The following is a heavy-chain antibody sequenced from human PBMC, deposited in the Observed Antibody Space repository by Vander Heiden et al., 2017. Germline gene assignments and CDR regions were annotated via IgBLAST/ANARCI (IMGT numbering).Heavy chain of an antibody. CDR1: GFSFGSYW. J-gene: IGHJ4*02. CDR3: ASVQTIWHY. CDR2: IYQYLSET. Sequence: EVQLVEAGGGLVQHGGSLRVHCAASGFSFGSYWMSCVSQSPCMLLLWLATIYQYLSETNSAVSFNVLFTISRDNAHHSLFLQMSSLRGEDTAIYYFASVQTIWHYWGQGNLVTVSS. V-gene: IGHV3-7*01. D-gene: IGHD3-10*01.